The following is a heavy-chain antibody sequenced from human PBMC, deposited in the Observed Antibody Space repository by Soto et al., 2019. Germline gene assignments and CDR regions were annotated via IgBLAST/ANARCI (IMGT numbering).Heavy chain of an antibody. CDR3: ARDSRTPSGGMDV. V-gene: IGHV4-30-4*08. CDR1: GGSISSGGYF. CDR2: MSYSGPN. Sequence: SETLSLTCTVSGGSISSGGYFWSWIRQRPGKGLEWIGYMSYSGPNHYNPSLKSRATISLDTSKNQFSLKLTSVTAADTAVYYCARDSRTPSGGMDVWGQGTTVTVSS. J-gene: IGHJ6*02.